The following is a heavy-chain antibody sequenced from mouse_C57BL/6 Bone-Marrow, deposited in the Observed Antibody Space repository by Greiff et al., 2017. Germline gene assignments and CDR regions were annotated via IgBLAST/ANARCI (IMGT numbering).Heavy chain of an antibody. J-gene: IGHJ2*01. CDR1: GFNIKDDY. V-gene: IGHV14-4*01. D-gene: IGHD1-1*01. Sequence: EVQLQQSGAELVRPGASVKLSCTASGFNIKDDYMHWVKQRPGQGLGWIGWIDPENGDTEYASKFQGKATITADTSSNTAYLQLSSLTSEDTAVYYCTTFPLSTTVGATDYFDYWGQGTTLTVSS. CDR3: TTFPLSTTVGATDYFDY. CDR2: IDPENGDT.